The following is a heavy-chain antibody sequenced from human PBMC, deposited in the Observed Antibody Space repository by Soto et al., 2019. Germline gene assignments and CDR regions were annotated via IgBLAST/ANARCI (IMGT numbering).Heavy chain of an antibody. CDR1: GYTFSSYA. V-gene: IGHV3-23*01. Sequence: GGPLRLSCAASGYTFSSYAMTWVRRGPGKGLEWVSAISISGGSRYYADSVKGRFTISRDDSKNTLFLQMNSLRAEDTAVYYCVKGRKWELPFDYWGQGTLVTVSS. D-gene: IGHD1-26*01. J-gene: IGHJ4*02. CDR2: ISISGGSR. CDR3: VKGRKWELPFDY.